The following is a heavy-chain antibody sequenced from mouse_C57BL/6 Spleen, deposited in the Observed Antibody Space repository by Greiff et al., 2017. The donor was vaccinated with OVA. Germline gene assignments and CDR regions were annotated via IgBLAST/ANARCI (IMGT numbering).Heavy chain of an antibody. Sequence: EVQLQQSGPELVKPGASVKISCKASGYTFTDYYMNWVKQSHGKSLEWIGDINPNNGGTSYNQKFKGKATLTVDKSSSTAYMELRSLTSEDSAVYYCARVPFYHSKRYFDVWGTGTTVTVSS. V-gene: IGHV1-26*01. D-gene: IGHD2-5*01. CDR1: GYTFTDYY. CDR3: ARVPFYHSKRYFDV. J-gene: IGHJ1*03. CDR2: INPNNGGT.